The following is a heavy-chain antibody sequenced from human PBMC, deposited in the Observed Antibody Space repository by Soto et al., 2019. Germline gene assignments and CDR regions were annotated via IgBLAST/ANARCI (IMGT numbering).Heavy chain of an antibody. CDR2: IRSKAYGGTT. Sequence: PGGSLRLSCTASGFTFGDYAMSWVRQAPGKGLEWVGFIRSKAYGGTTEYAASVKGRFTISRDDSKSIAYLQMNSLKTEDTAVYYCTREGNGGTQRSYKTPSNYWGQGTLVTVSS. CDR3: TREGNGGTQRSYKTPSNY. D-gene: IGHD2-15*01. CDR1: GFTFGDYA. V-gene: IGHV3-49*04. J-gene: IGHJ4*02.